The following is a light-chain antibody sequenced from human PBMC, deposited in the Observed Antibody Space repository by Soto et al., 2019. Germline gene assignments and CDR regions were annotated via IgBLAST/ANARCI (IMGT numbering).Light chain of an antibody. V-gene: IGKV3-15*01. Sequence: DIVMTQSPATLSVSPGERATLSCRASQSVSSNLAWYQQKPGQTPKLLIYVASTRATGIPARFSGSGSGTECTLTISSLQSEDFAVYYCQQYNVWPLTFGGGTKVEFK. CDR3: QQYNVWPLT. CDR1: QSVSSN. J-gene: IGKJ4*01. CDR2: VAS.